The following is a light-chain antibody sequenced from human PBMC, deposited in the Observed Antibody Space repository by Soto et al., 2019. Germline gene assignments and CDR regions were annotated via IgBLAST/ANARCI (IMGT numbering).Light chain of an antibody. V-gene: IGKV1-27*01. CDR3: QKYNSVPLA. J-gene: IGKJ4*01. CDR2: DAS. CDR1: QGISNY. Sequence: DIQVTQSPSSLSASVGDRVTITCRASQGISNYFAWYQQKPGKVPKLLIYDASTLQSGVPSQFSGSGFGTDFTLTISSLQPEDVATYYCQKYNSVPLAFGGGTKVEIK.